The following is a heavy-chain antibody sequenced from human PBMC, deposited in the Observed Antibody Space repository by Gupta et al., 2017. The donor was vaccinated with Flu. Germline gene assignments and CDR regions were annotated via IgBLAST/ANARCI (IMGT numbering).Heavy chain of an antibody. CDR3: ASLGPRRADAFDI. CDR2: IIPIFGTA. Sequence: RQAPGQGLEWMGGIIPIFGTANYAQKFQGRVTITADESTSTAYMELSSLRSEDTAVYYCASLGPRRADAFDIWGQGTMVTVSS. J-gene: IGHJ3*02. V-gene: IGHV1-69*01.